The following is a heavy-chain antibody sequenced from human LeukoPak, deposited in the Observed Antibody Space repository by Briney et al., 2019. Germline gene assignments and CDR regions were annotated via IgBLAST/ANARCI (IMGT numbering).Heavy chain of an antibody. CDR2: ISGSGGST. CDR3: AKDLHFWSGYIEDAFDI. Sequence: GGSLRLSCAASGFTFSSYAMSWVRQAPGKGLEWVSAISGSGGSTYYADSVKGRFTISRDNSKNTLYLQMNSLRAEDTAVYYCAKDLHFWSGYIEDAFDIWGQGTMVTVSS. D-gene: IGHD3-3*02. V-gene: IGHV3-23*01. CDR1: GFTFSSYA. J-gene: IGHJ3*02.